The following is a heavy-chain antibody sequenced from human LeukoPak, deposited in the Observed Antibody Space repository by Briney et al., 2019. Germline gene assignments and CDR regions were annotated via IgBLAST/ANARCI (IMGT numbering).Heavy chain of an antibody. D-gene: IGHD3-22*01. V-gene: IGHV1-2*06. CDR1: GYTFTGYY. CDR3: ARSTYYYDSSGYDCDY. J-gene: IGHJ4*02. Sequence: GASVKVSCKASGYTFTGYYMHWVLQAPGQGLEWMGRINPNSGGTNYAQKFQGRVTMTRDTSISTAYMELSRLRSDDTAVYYCARSTYYYDSSGYDCDYWGQGTLVTVSS. CDR2: INPNSGGT.